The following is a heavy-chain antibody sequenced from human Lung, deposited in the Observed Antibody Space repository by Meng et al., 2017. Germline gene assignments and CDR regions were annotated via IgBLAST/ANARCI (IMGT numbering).Heavy chain of an antibody. J-gene: IGHJ4*02. Sequence: QVQLQPWGAGLLKPSETLSLTCVVSGGSFSDYYWSWLRQPPGKGLEWMGEINHSGSTNYNPSLERRATISVDTSQNNLSLKLSSVTAADSAVYYCARGPTTMAHDFDYWGQGTLVTVSS. V-gene: IGHV4-34*01. CDR3: ARGPTTMAHDFDY. CDR1: GGSFSDYY. CDR2: INHSGST. D-gene: IGHD4-11*01.